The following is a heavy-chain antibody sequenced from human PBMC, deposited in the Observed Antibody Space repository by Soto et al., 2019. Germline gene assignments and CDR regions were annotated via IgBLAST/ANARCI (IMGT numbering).Heavy chain of an antibody. Sequence: SETLSLTCAVYGGSFSGYYWSWIRQPPGKGLEWIGEINHSRSTNYNPSLKSRVTISVDTSKNQFSLKLSSVTAADTAVYYCARRGVLRFLEWSYGMDVWGQGTTVTVSS. D-gene: IGHD3-3*01. CDR3: ARRGVLRFLEWSYGMDV. V-gene: IGHV4-34*01. CDR1: GGSFSGYY. CDR2: INHSRST. J-gene: IGHJ6*02.